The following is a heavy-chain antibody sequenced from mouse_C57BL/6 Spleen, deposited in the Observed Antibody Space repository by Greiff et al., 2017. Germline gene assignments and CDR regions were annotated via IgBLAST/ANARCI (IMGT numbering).Heavy chain of an antibody. CDR2: IWGGGST. Sequence: QVQLKESGPGLVAPSQCLSITCNVSGFSLPRYGVDWVRQPPGKGLEWRGVIWGGGSTNYNSALMSSLSTNKDNSKVQVFLKMSSLQTDDTAMYYCARFITTGGYAMDYWGQGTSVTVSS. J-gene: IGHJ4*01. V-gene: IGHV2-9*01. D-gene: IGHD1-1*01. CDR1: GFSLPRYG. CDR3: ARFITTGGYAMDY.